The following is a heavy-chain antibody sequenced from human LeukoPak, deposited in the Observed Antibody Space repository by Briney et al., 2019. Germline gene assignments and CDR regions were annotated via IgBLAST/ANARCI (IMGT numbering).Heavy chain of an antibody. CDR3: AKPQRHIVVVVAAITPEY. V-gene: IGHV3-23*01. J-gene: IGHJ4*02. D-gene: IGHD2-15*01. Sequence: GGSLRLSCAASGFTFSSYAMGWVRQAPGKGLEWVSSIGGSGGGTYYADSVKGRFTISRDNSKNTLYLQMSSLRAEDTAVYYCAKPQRHIVVVVAAITPEYWGQGTVVTVSS. CDR1: GFTFSSYA. CDR2: IGGSGGGT.